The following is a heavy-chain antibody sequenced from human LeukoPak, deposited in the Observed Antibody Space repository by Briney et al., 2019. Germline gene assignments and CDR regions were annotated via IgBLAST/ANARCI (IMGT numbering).Heavy chain of an antibody. CDR2: IYYSGST. J-gene: IGHJ1*01. V-gene: IGHV4-39*01. CDR1: GGSISSSSYY. CDR3: ARLVAAADHAEYFQH. Sequence: KPSETLSLTCTVPGGSISSSSYYWGWIRQPPGKGLEWIGSIYYSGSTYYNPPLKSRVTISVDTSKNQFSLKLSSVTAADTAVYYCARLVAAADHAEYFQHWGQGTLVTVSS. D-gene: IGHD6-13*01.